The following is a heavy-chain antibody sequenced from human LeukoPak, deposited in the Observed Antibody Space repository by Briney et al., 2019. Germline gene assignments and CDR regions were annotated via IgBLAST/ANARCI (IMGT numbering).Heavy chain of an antibody. V-gene: IGHV3-23*01. J-gene: IGHJ4*02. CDR1: GFTFGNYA. D-gene: IGHD5-12*01. CDR3: ARRHIVATTLDY. CDR2: ISGSGGST. Sequence: PGGSLRLSCAASGFTFGNYAMSWVRQAPGKGLEWVSAISGSGGSTYYADSVKGRFTISRDNAKNSLYLQMNSLRAEDTAVYYCARRHIVATTLDYWGQGTLVTVSS.